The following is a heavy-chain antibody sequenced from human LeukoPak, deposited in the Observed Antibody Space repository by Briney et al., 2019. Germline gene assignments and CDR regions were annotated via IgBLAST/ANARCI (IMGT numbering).Heavy chain of an antibody. J-gene: IGHJ4*02. CDR1: GFSFNNYN. CDR3: ARHLLGAVVPEY. CDR2: ISSSSSTI. D-gene: IGHD2-15*01. Sequence: GGSLRLSYAASGFSFNNYNMNWDRQAPGKGLEWVSYISSSSSTIYYADSVKGRFTISRDNAKNSLYLQMNSLRAEDTAVYYCARHLLGAVVPEYWGQGTLVTVSS. V-gene: IGHV3-48*01.